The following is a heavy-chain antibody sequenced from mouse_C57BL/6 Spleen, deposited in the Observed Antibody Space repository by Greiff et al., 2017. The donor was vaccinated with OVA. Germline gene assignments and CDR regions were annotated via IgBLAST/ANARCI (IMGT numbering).Heavy chain of an antibody. D-gene: IGHD2-5*01. J-gene: IGHJ4*01. V-gene: IGHV5-17*01. CDR1: GFTFSDYG. Sequence: EVKLVESGGGLVKPGGSLKLSCAASGFTFSDYGMHWVRQAPEKGLEWVAYISSGSSTIYYADTVKGRFTISRDNAKNTLFLQMTSLRSEDTAMYYCARTWYSNSLLDYWGQGTSVTVSS. CDR3: ARTWYSNSLLDY. CDR2: ISSGSSTI.